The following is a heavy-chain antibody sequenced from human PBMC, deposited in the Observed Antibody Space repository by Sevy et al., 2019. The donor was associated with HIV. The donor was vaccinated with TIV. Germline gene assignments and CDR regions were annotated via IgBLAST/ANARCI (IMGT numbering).Heavy chain of an antibody. J-gene: IGHJ4*02. CDR2: IYPDDSDT. Sequence: GESLKISCKGSGYSFTSHWLGWVRHMPGKGPEWMGIIYPDDSDTKYSPSFQGQVTFSADKSISTAYLQRSSLKASDTAMYYCATSRSGYFDSSGYYIYWGQGTLVTVSS. V-gene: IGHV5-51*01. CDR3: ATSRSGYFDSSGYYIY. CDR1: GYSFTSHW. D-gene: IGHD3-22*01.